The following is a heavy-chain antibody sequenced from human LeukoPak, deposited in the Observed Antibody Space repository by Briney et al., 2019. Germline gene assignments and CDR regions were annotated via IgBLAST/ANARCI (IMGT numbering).Heavy chain of an antibody. CDR3: AKDRGTSIIRGGHFDY. CDR2: IWFDGSNK. Sequence: GGSLRLSCAASGFTFSSSGMHWVRQAPGKGLEWVALIWFDGSNKYYIDSVKGRFTISRDNSKNTLFLQMNSLTAEDTAVYYCAKDRGTSIIRGGHFDYWGQGTLVTVSS. V-gene: IGHV3-33*06. J-gene: IGHJ4*02. CDR1: GFTFSSSG. D-gene: IGHD3-10*01.